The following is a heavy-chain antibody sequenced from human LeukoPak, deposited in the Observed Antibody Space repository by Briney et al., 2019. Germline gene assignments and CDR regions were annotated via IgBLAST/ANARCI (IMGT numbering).Heavy chain of an antibody. CDR3: ARGLHYYDNGGYYYPDAFDI. Sequence: PGGSLRLSCAASGFTFSNYAMSWVRQAPGKGLEWVSAISGSGGSTYYADSVKGRFTISRDNAKNSLYLQMNSLRAEDTAVYNCARGLHYYDNGGYYYPDAFDIWGQGTMVTVSS. D-gene: IGHD3-22*01. CDR2: ISGSGGST. CDR1: GFTFSNYA. V-gene: IGHV3-23*01. J-gene: IGHJ3*02.